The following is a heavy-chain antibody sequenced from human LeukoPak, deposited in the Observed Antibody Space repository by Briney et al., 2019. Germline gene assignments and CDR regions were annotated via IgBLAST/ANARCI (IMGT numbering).Heavy chain of an antibody. CDR3: ARHAEYNSGWHFYLDH. J-gene: IGHJ4*02. D-gene: IGHD6-19*01. CDR2: VHNVGST. V-gene: IGHV4-39*01. Sequence: SETLSLTCTVSGVTTTNGIYYWAWIRQPPGKGLEWIGSVHNVGSTYYNLSLRSRVTMSIDTSKNQFSLRLNSVTAADTAVYYCARHAEYNSGWHFYLDHWGQGILVTVSS. CDR1: GVTTTNGIYY.